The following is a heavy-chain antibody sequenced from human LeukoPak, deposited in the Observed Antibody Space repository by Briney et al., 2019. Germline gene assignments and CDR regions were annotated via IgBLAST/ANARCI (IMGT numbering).Heavy chain of an antibody. D-gene: IGHD6-13*01. J-gene: IGHJ3*02. CDR2: IYHSGST. CDR3: ARLPAAAGTWNAFDI. V-gene: IGHV4-30-2*01. CDR1: GGSISSGGYY. Sequence: SETLSLTCTVSGGSISSGGYYWSWIRQPPGKGLEWIGYIYHSGSTYYNPSLKSRVTISVDTSKNQFSLKLSSVTAADTAVYYCARLPAAAGTWNAFDIWGQGTMVTVSS.